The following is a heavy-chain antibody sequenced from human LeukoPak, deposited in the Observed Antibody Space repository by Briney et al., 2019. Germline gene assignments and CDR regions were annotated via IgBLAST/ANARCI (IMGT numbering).Heavy chain of an antibody. CDR3: ARDYGYFDWSTLFPLDY. J-gene: IGHJ4*02. CDR2: INPNSGGT. Sequence: ASVKVSCKASGYTFTGYYMHWVRQAPGQGPEWMGWINPNSGGTNYAQKFQGRVTMTSDMSISTAYLELSRLRSDDTAVYYCARDYGYFDWSTLFPLDYWGQGALVTVSS. V-gene: IGHV1-2*02. D-gene: IGHD3-9*01. CDR1: GYTFTGYY.